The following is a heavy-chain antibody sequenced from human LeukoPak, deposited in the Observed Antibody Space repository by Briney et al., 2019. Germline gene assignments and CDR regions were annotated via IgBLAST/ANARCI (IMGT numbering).Heavy chain of an antibody. V-gene: IGHV3-23*01. Sequence: PGGSLRLSCAVSGFPLSSYAMSWVRQAPGKGLEWVSATSSSDAGTYYADSVRGRFTISRDNSMSTLYLQMNTLRGEDTAIYYCARERCVVGACGAFDVWGQGTMAAVSS. CDR2: TSSSDAGT. D-gene: IGHD1-26*01. CDR3: ARERCVVGACGAFDV. J-gene: IGHJ3*01. CDR1: GFPLSSYA.